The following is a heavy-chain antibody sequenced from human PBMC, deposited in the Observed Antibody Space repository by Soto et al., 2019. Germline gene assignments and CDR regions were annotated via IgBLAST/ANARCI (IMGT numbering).Heavy chain of an antibody. D-gene: IGHD4-17*01. J-gene: IGHJ4*02. CDR1: GGSISSGDYY. CDR3: ARTPGGAPADYYFDY. Sequence: QVRLQESGPGLVKPSKTLSLTCTVSGGSISSGDYYWSWIRHHPGGGLEWIGYIHYSGNTYYDPSLKSRLTMSVDTSKNQFSLNLRSVTAAEKAVYYCARTPGGAPADYYFDYWGLGTLVTVSS. CDR2: IHYSGNT. V-gene: IGHV4-31*03.